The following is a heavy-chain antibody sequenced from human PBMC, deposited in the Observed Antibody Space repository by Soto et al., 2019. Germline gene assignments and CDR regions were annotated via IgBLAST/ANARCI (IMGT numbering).Heavy chain of an antibody. CDR2: IIPMLGTV. D-gene: IGHD2-21*02. J-gene: IGHJ6*02. CDR1: GGTFRSYS. CDR3: ARTVVTVISAGYYYYGMDA. V-gene: IGHV1-69*11. Sequence: QVQLVQSGPEVKKPGSSVKVSCKASGGTFRSYSISWVRQAPGQGLEWMGGIIPMLGTVNYAQNFQGRVTITADASTRTAYMELSSLRSEDTAVYYCARTVVTVISAGYYYYGMDAWGQGTTVTVSS.